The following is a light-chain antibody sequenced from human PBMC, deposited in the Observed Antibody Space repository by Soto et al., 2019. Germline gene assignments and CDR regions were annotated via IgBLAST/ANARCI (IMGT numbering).Light chain of an antibody. Sequence: EMVLTQSPATLSVSPVERATLSCRASQSLSNNLAWYQQKPGQAPRLLIYGASTRATGIPARFSGSGSGTDFTLTISSLQSEDFAVYHCQHRGTFGQGTKVEIK. V-gene: IGKV3-15*01. CDR2: GAS. J-gene: IGKJ1*01. CDR1: QSLSNN. CDR3: QHRGT.